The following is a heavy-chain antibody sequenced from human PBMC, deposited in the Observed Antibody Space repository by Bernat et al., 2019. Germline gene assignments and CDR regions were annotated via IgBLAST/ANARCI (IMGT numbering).Heavy chain of an antibody. CDR3: ARSTQGYYDSSGENYFDY. CDR2: LYYSGST. J-gene: IGHJ4*02. D-gene: IGHD3-22*01. V-gene: IGHV4-39*01. CDR1: GGSISSSSYY. Sequence: QLQLQESGPGLVKPSETLSLTCTVSGGSISSSSYYWGWIRQPPGKGLEWIGSLYYSGSTYYNPSLKSRVTISVDTSKNQFSLKLSSVTAADPAVYYCARSTQGYYDSSGENYFDYWGQGTLVTVSS.